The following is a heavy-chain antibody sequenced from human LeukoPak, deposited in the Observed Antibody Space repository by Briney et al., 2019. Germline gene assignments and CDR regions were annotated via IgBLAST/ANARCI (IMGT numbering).Heavy chain of an antibody. V-gene: IGHV4-39*01. D-gene: IGHD6-6*01. CDR1: GGSISSSSYY. Sequence: SETLSLTCTVSGGSISSSSYYWGWIRQPPGKGLEWIGSIYYSGSTYYNPSLKSRVTISVDTSKNQFSLKLSSVTAADTAVYHCARQEDSSSAPGEYFQHWGQGTLVTVSS. CDR2: IYYSGST. J-gene: IGHJ1*01. CDR3: ARQEDSSSAPGEYFQH.